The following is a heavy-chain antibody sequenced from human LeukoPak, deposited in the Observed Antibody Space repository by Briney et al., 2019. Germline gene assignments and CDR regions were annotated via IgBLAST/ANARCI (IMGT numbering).Heavy chain of an antibody. CDR1: GFTVSSNC. V-gene: IGHV3-53*01. Sequence: GGSLRHSCAASGFTVSSNCMSWVRQAPGKGLEWVSVIYSGGSTYYADSVKGRFTISRDNSKNTLYLQMNSLRAEDTAVYYCARETAAAGDYWGQGTLVTVSS. CDR2: IYSGGST. CDR3: ARETAAAGDY. J-gene: IGHJ4*02. D-gene: IGHD6-13*01.